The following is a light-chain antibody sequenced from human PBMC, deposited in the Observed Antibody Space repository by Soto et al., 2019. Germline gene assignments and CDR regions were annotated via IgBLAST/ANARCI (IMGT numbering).Light chain of an antibody. CDR3: QQSYSTPIT. CDR2: AAS. J-gene: IGKJ5*01. V-gene: IGKV1-39*01. Sequence: DIQMTQSPSSLSASVGDRVTITCRASQSISTYLNWYQQIPGKAPKLLIFAASRLQSGVPSRFSGSGSGTDFTLTISSLQPEDFATYYCQQSYSTPITFGQGARR. CDR1: QSISTY.